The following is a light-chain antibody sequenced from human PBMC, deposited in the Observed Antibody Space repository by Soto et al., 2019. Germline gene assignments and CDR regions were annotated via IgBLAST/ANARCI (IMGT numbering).Light chain of an antibody. CDR3: QQRSGA. Sequence: EIVLTQSPATLSLSPGERATLSCRASQSVSSYLAWYQQKPGQAPRLLIYDASNRATGIPARFSGSGSGTDFTLTISSLEPEDFAVYYCQQRSGAFGPGTKADIK. V-gene: IGKV3-11*01. CDR1: QSVSSY. J-gene: IGKJ3*01. CDR2: DAS.